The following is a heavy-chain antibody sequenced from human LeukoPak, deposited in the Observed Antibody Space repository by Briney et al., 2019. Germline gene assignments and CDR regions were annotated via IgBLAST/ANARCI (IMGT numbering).Heavy chain of an antibody. J-gene: IGHJ4*02. CDR2: INTDTGNP. Sequence: ASVKVSCKASGYTFTASAMNWVRQAPGQGLEWMGWINTDTGNPTYVQGFTGRFVFSLDTSVSTAYLQISSLKAEDTAVYYCARARYCTSRSCYSDYWGQGTPVTVSS. CDR1: GYTFTASA. V-gene: IGHV7-4-1*02. CDR3: ARARYCTSRSCYSDY. D-gene: IGHD2-2*01.